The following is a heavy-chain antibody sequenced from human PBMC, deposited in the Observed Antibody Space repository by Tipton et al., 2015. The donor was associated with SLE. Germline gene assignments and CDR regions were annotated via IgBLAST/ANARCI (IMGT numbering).Heavy chain of an antibody. V-gene: IGHV4-59*02. Sequence: TLSLTCSVSGGSVSGHYWSWIRQPPGRRLEWIGYIYNIGSTSSNPSLESRLTLSIDPSKNQFSLKLSSVTAADTAIYYCARANSGYWGQGTLVTVSS. CDR1: GGSVSGHY. CDR3: ARANSGY. D-gene: IGHD1-26*01. J-gene: IGHJ4*02. CDR2: IYNIGST.